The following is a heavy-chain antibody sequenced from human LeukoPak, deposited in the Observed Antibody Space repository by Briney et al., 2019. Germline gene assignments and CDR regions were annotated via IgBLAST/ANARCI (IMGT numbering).Heavy chain of an antibody. CDR1: GFTFSSYG. Sequence: GGSLRLSCAASGFTFSSYGMHWVRQAPGKGLEWVAVISYDGSNKYYADSVKGRFTISRDNSKNTLYLQMNSLRAEDTAVYYCAILERGSYAAFDIWGQGTMVTVSS. CDR2: ISYDGSNK. V-gene: IGHV3-30*03. CDR3: AILERGSYAAFDI. J-gene: IGHJ3*02. D-gene: IGHD1-26*01.